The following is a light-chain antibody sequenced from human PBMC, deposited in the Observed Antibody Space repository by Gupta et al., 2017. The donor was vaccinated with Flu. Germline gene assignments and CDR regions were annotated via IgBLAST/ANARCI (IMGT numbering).Light chain of an antibody. J-gene: IGKJ2*01. Sequence: DIVLTQSPATLSWSPGQRATLSCRASQSISDYLAWYQLKPGQPPRLLSFDATARATGIPARCSGSRSDQGYLLTISPLEPEDFGVYYCQQHGYWPAVTFGQGTKLEI. CDR1: QSISDY. V-gene: IGKV3-11*01. CDR3: QQHGYWPAVT. CDR2: DAT.